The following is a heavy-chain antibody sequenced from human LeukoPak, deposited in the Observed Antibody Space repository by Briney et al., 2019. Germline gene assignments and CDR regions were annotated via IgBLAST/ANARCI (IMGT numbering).Heavy chain of an antibody. CDR3: AKDTGYSSGWTDY. CDR2: ISGSDGST. CDR1: GFTFSSYA. V-gene: IGHV3-23*01. J-gene: IGHJ4*02. D-gene: IGHD6-19*01. Sequence: PGGCLRLSCAASGFTFSSYAMSWVRQAPGKGLQWVSAISGSDGSTYYADSVKGRFTISRDNSKNTLYLQMNSLRAEDTAVYYCAKDTGYSSGWTDYWGQGTLVTVSS.